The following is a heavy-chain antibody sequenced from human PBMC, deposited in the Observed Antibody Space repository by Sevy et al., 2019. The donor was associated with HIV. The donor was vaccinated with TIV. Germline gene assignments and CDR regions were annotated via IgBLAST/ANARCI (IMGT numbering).Heavy chain of an antibody. J-gene: IGHJ4*02. V-gene: IGHV3-23*01. Sequence: GGSLRLSCAASGFTFSSYAMSWVRQAPGKGLEWVSAGSGSGSNTYYADSVQGRFTISRDNSKNTLYLQMNTLRAEDTAVYYCVRRSSYSDSSGYYSFDYWGQGTLVTVSS. CDR3: VRRSSYSDSSGYYSFDY. CDR1: GFTFSSYA. CDR2: GSGSGSNT. D-gene: IGHD3-22*01.